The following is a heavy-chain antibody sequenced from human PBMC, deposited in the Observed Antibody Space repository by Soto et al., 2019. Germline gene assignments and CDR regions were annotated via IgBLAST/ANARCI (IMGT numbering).Heavy chain of an antibody. J-gene: IGHJ5*02. V-gene: IGHV1-18*01. CDR2: ISAYNGNT. CDR1: GYTFTSYG. D-gene: IGHD3-3*01. CDR3: ARMAGPNTIFGVVIIPDP. Sequence: QVQLVQSGAEVKKPGASVKVSCKASGYTFTSYGISWVRQAPGQGLEWMGWISAYNGNTNYAQKLQGRVTMTTDTSTSTAYMELRSLRSDDTAVYYCARMAGPNTIFGVVIIPDPWGQGTLVTVSS.